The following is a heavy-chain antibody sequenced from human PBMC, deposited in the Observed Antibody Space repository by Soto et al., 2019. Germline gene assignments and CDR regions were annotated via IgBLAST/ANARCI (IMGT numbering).Heavy chain of an antibody. CDR3: ARSGLDYYDSSGYYYSPYLIDY. CDR1: GYTFTNYG. D-gene: IGHD3-22*01. Sequence: ASVKVSCKASGYTFTNYGISWVRQAPGQGLEWMGWINAYNGNTKYAQKLQGRVTMTTDTSTSTAYMELRSLRSDDTAVYYCARSGLDYYDSSGYYYSPYLIDYWGQGTLVTVSS. V-gene: IGHV1-18*01. J-gene: IGHJ4*02. CDR2: INAYNGNT.